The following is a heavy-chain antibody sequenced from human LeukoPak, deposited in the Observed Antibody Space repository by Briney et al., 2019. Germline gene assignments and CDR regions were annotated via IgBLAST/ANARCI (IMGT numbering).Heavy chain of an antibody. V-gene: IGHV4-4*07. CDR2: IYTSGST. CDR3: ARIHGTYCSSTSCYPAYYFDY. D-gene: IGHD2-2*01. CDR1: GGSISSYY. Sequence: PSETLSLTCTVSGGSISSYYWSWLRQPAGKGLEWIGRIYTSGSTNYNPSLKSRVTISVDTSKNQFSLKLSSVTAADTAVYYCARIHGTYCSSTSCYPAYYFDYWGQGTLVTVSS. J-gene: IGHJ4*02.